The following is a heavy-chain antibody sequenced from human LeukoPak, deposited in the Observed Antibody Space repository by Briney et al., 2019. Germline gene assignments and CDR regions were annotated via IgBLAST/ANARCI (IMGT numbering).Heavy chain of an antibody. CDR2: IYYSGST. CDR3: ARHGNYDDFDY. J-gene: IGHJ4*02. D-gene: IGHD4-11*01. CDR1: GGSISSYY. V-gene: IGHV4-59*08. Sequence: SETLSLTCTVSGGSISSYYWSRIRQPPGKGLEWIGYIYYSGSTNYNPSLKSRVTISVDTSKNQFSLKLSSVTAADTAVYYCARHGNYDDFDYWGQGTLVTVSS.